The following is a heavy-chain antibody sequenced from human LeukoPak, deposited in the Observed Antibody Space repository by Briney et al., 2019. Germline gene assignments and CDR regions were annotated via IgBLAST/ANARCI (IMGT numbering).Heavy chain of an antibody. J-gene: IGHJ4*02. D-gene: IGHD1-26*01. CDR1: GFTFSSYS. CDR3: ATELVGALDY. V-gene: IGHV3-21*01. CDR2: ISSSSSYI. Sequence: PGGSLRLSCAASGFTFSSYSMNWVRQAPGKGLEWVSSISSSSSYIYYADSVKGRFTISRDNAKNSLYLQMNSLRAEDTAVYYCATELVGALDYWGQGTLVTVSS.